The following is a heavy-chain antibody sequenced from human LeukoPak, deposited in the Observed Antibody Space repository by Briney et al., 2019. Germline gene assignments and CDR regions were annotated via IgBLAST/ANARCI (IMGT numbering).Heavy chain of an antibody. V-gene: IGHV4-4*02. D-gene: IGHD4-17*01. CDR1: GGSISSSNW. Sequence: PSGTLSLTCAVSGGSISSSNWWSWVRQPPGKGLEWIGEIYHSGSTNYNPSLKSRVTISVDKSKNQFSLKLSSVTAADTAVYYCARDGPYGDYPYGMDVWGQGTTVTVSS. CDR2: IYHSGST. J-gene: IGHJ6*02. CDR3: ARDGPYGDYPYGMDV.